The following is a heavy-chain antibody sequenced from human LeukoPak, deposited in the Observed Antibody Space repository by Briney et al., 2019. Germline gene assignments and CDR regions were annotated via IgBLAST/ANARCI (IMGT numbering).Heavy chain of an antibody. CDR2: IYYSGST. CDR3: ARLEVGGTLDY. V-gene: IGHV4-39*01. CDR1: GGSIGSSSYY. D-gene: IGHD1-26*01. Sequence: KPSETLSLTCTVSGGSIGSSSYYWGWIRQPPGKGLEWIGSIYYSGSTYYNPSLKSRVTISVDTSRNQFSLKLSSVTAADTAVYYCARLEVGGTLDYWGQGTLVTVSS. J-gene: IGHJ4*02.